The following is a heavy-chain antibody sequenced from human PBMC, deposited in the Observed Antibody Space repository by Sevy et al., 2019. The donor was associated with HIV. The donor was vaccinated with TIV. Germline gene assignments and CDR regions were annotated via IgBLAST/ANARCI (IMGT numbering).Heavy chain of an antibody. CDR1: GFTFSISA. D-gene: IGHD5-18*01. Sequence: GGSLRLACAASGFTFSISAMTWVRLAPGKGLEWVSVISGSGNSAYYADSVKGRFTISRDNSKNTLSLQMNSLRAEDTAVYYCAKGGRSYGDSYFDHWGQGTLVTVSS. J-gene: IGHJ4*02. CDR2: ISGSGNSA. CDR3: AKGGRSYGDSYFDH. V-gene: IGHV3-23*01.